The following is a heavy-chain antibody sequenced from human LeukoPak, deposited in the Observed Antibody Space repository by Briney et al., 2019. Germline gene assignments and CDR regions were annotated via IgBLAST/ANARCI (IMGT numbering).Heavy chain of an antibody. V-gene: IGHV3-30*18. D-gene: IGHD6-13*01. J-gene: IGHJ4*02. CDR2: MSYDGGNK. Sequence: GGSLRLSCAASGFTFSSYGMHWVRQAPGKGLEWVAVMSYDGGNKYYADSVKGRFTISRDNSKNTLYPQMDSLRGEDTAVYYCAKDGSSSWYGEFDYWGQGTLVTVSS. CDR3: AKDGSSSWYGEFDY. CDR1: GFTFSSYG.